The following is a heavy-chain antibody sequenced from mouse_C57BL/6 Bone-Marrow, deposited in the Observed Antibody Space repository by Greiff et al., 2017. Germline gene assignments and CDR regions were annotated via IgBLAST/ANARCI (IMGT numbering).Heavy chain of an antibody. D-gene: IGHD2-1*01. V-gene: IGHV1-76*01. CDR2: IYPGSGNT. Sequence: QVQLQQSGAELVRPGASVKLSCKASGYTFTDYYINWVKQRPGQGLEWIARIYPGSGNTYYNEKFKGKATLTAEKSSSTAYMQRSSLTSEDSAVYFCARIYYGNYYAMDYWGQGTSVTVSS. CDR1: GYTFTDYY. J-gene: IGHJ4*01. CDR3: ARIYYGNYYAMDY.